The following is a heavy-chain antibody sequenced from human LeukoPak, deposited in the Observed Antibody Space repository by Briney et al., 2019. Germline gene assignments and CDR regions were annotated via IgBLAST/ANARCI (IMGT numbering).Heavy chain of an antibody. CDR1: GGSMNNYY. V-gene: IGHV4-59*04. CDR2: IYYSGSA. D-gene: IGHD4-17*01. J-gene: IGHJ4*02. CDR3: ARAYGARPYYYFDY. Sequence: SETLSLTCSVSGGSMNNYYWTWIRQPPGKGLEWIGAIYYSGSAYYNPSLKSRVTISVDTSKNQFSLKVTSVTAADTAVYYCARAYGARPYYYFDYWGQGTLVTVSS.